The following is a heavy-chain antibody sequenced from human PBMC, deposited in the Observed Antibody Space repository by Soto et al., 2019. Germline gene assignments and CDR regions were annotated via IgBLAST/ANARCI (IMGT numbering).Heavy chain of an antibody. CDR3: AAERGVVVAATPYYYYGMDV. CDR2: IVVGSGNT. D-gene: IGHD2-15*01. CDR1: GFTFTSSA. J-gene: IGHJ6*02. Sequence: ASVKVSCKASGFTFTSSAVQWVRQARGQRLEWIGWIVVGSGNTNYAQKFQERVTITRDMSTSTAYMELSSLRSEDTAVYYCAAERGVVVAATPYYYYGMDVWGQGTTVTVSS. V-gene: IGHV1-58*01.